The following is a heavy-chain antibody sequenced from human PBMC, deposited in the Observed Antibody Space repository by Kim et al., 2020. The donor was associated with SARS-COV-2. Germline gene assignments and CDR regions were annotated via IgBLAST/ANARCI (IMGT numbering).Heavy chain of an antibody. V-gene: IGHV3-33*05. CDR2: ISYDGSNK. Sequence: GGSLRLSCAASGFTFSSYGMHWVRQAPGKGLEWVAVISYDGSNKYYADSVKGRFTISRDNSKNTLYLQMNSLRAEDTAVYYCARDSGGWLKLDYYFDYWGQGALCTVSS. J-gene: IGHJ4*02. CDR1: GFTFSSYG. CDR3: ARDSGGWLKLDYYFDY. D-gene: IGHD3-10*01.